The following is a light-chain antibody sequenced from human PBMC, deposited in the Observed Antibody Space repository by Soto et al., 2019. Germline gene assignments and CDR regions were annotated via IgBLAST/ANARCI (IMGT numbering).Light chain of an antibody. CDR1: QGISNW. CDR3: QQANSFPRT. CDR2: AAS. J-gene: IGKJ1*01. Sequence: DIQMTQSPSAVSASIGDRVSITCRASQGISNWLAWYQQKPGKAPKLLIYAASTLQSGVPSRFNGSGSGAEYTLTITSLQPEDFATYFCQQANSFPRTFGQGTKVEI. V-gene: IGKV1-12*01.